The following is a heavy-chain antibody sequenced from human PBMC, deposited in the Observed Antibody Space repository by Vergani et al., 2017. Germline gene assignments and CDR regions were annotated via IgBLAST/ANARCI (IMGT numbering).Heavy chain of an antibody. J-gene: IGHJ4*02. Sequence: QVQLVQSWAEVRKSGASVKVSCSFSGFTITSYGIQWVQQSPGQGLEWMGWINPGNGSPSYAKKFQGRVTMIRDMSTTTAYTDLSSLTSEDMAGYYCAGAAMVTIDYWGQGTLVTVSS. CDR1: GFTITSYG. CDR3: AGAAMVTIDY. CDR2: INPGNGSP. V-gene: IGHV1-38-4*01. D-gene: IGHD5-18*01.